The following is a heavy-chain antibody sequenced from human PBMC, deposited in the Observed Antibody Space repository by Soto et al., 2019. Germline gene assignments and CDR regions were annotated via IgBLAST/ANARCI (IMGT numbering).Heavy chain of an antibody. CDR2: VHYSGSV. J-gene: IGHJ6*02. D-gene: IGHD2-21*02. CDR3: AREDDGGDRDYYGLDV. Sequence: QVQLQQSGPGLVKPSQTLSLTCTVSGGSISFDHYHWTWIRQPPGKGLEWLGSVHYSGSVLYNPSLQSRVSISVDTSKNQFSLKLSSVTAADTAVYFCAREDDGGDRDYYGLDVWGQGTTVTVSS. CDR1: GGSISFDHYH. V-gene: IGHV4-30-4*01.